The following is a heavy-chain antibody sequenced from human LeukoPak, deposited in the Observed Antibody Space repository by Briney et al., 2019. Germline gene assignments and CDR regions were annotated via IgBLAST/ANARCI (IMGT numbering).Heavy chain of an antibody. V-gene: IGHV3-33*01. CDR2: IWYDGTNK. CDR1: GFIFYNYY. D-gene: IGHD2-2*01. J-gene: IGHJ6*02. CDR3: ARVYPNYGMDV. Sequence: GGSLRLSCATSGFIFYNYYMHWVRQAPGKGLEWVAIIWYDGTNKYYADSVKGRFTISRDNSNNTVYLQMNSLRAEDTALYYCARVYPNYGMDVWGQGTAVTVSS.